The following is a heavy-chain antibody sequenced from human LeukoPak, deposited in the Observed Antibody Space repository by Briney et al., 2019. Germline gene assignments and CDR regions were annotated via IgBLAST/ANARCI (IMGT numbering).Heavy chain of an antibody. J-gene: IGHJ3*02. CDR1: DGSISSHY. V-gene: IGHV4-4*07. D-gene: IGHD3-10*01. Sequence: PSETLSLTCSVSDGSISSHYWSWIRQPAGKGLEWIGRVYTSGITNYNPSLKSRVTMSVDTSKNQFSLKLTSVTAADTAVYYCARESRGALTSAHAFDIWGQGTMVTVSS. CDR3: ARESRGALTSAHAFDI. CDR2: VYTSGIT.